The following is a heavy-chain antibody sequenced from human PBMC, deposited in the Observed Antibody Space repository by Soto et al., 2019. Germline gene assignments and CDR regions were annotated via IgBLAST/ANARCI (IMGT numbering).Heavy chain of an antibody. J-gene: IGHJ5*02. CDR1: GYTFISYS. Sequence: QVQLVQSGAEVKEPGASVKVSCKASGYTFISYSMHWVRQAPGQRFEWMGWIIAASGNTRYSQKFQGRVTISRDTSASTDYMELNNLTSEDTAIYYCVRANYGSETRWLDPWGQGTLVIVSS. CDR2: IIAASGNT. CDR3: VRANYGSETRWLDP. D-gene: IGHD3-10*01. V-gene: IGHV1-3*01.